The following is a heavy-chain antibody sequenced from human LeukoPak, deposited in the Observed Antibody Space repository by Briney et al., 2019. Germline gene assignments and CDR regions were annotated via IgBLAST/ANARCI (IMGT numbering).Heavy chain of an antibody. CDR3: ASDMVRGVITFNFDY. V-gene: IGHV3-30*04. CDR1: GFTFSSYA. CDR2: ISYDGSNK. Sequence: GGSLRLSCAASGFTFSSYAMHWVRQAPGKALEWVAVISYDGSNKYYADSVKGRFTISRDNSKNTLYLQMNSLRAEDTAVYYCASDMVRGVITFNFDYWGQGTLVTVSS. D-gene: IGHD3-10*01. J-gene: IGHJ4*02.